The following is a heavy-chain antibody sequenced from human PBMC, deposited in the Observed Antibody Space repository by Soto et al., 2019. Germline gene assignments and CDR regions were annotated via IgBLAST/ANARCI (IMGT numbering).Heavy chain of an antibody. CDR1: GFTFSSYG. Sequence: EMQLLESGGGLVQPGGSLRLSCAASGFTFSSYGMTWVRQAPGKGLEWVSFSSATGAGTYFVDSVKGRFTISRDNSKNTLYLQMSSLRADDTAVYYCAKDRRAGGNYGFYSDFWGQGALVIVSS. V-gene: IGHV3-23*01. D-gene: IGHD1-7*01. CDR2: SSATGAGT. CDR3: AKDRRAGGNYGFYSDF. J-gene: IGHJ4*02.